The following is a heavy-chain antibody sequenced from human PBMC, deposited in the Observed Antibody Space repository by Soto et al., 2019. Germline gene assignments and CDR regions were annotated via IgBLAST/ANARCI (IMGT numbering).Heavy chain of an antibody. D-gene: IGHD3-3*01. Sequence: SETLSLTCTVSGGSISSSGYYWGWNRQPPGKGLEWIGSMSDSGSTYYNPSLKSRVTISADTPRNQFSLKMRSVTAVDTSVYYCARGHGGITVFGAPGHFDYWGQGALVTVSS. V-gene: IGHV4-39*01. CDR2: MSDSGST. CDR3: ARGHGGITVFGAPGHFDY. CDR1: GGSISSSGYY. J-gene: IGHJ4*02.